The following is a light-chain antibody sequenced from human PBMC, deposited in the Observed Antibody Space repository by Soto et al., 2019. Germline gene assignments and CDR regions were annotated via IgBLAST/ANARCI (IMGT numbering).Light chain of an antibody. CDR1: QSVTSNH. CDR2: AST. CDR3: QQYGSSPYT. J-gene: IGKJ2*01. Sequence: EIVVTQSPGTLSFSPGERATLSCRASQSVTSNHLAWYQQKPGQAPRLLIFASTGRATGTPDRFSGSGSGTDFTLTISRLEPEYFAMYYCQQYGSSPYTFGQGTKVDI. V-gene: IGKV3-20*01.